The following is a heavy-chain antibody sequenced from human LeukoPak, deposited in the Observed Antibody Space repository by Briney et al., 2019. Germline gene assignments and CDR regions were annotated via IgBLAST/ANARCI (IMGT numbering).Heavy chain of an antibody. CDR2: IIPILGIA. J-gene: IGHJ4*02. CDR3: ARVEYSSSAGY. D-gene: IGHD6-6*01. Sequence: ASVKVSCKASGGTFSSYAISWVRQAPGQGLEWMGRIIPILGIANYAQKFQGRVTITADKSTSTAYMELSSLRSEDTAVYYCARVEYSSSAGYWGQGTLVTVSS. CDR1: GGTFSSYA. V-gene: IGHV1-69*04.